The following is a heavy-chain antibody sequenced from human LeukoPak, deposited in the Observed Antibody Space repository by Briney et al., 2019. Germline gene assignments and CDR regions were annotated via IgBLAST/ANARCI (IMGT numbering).Heavy chain of an antibody. J-gene: IGHJ4*02. CDR3: ARRDIAVTGFSFDY. Sequence: PSETLSLTCTVSGGSISSSSYYWGWIRQPPGRGLEWIGSIYYSGSTYYNPSLKSRVTISVDTSKNQFSLKLSSVTAADTAVYYCARRDIAVTGFSFDYWGQGTLVTVPS. D-gene: IGHD6-19*01. V-gene: IGHV4-39*01. CDR2: IYYSGST. CDR1: GGSISSSSYY.